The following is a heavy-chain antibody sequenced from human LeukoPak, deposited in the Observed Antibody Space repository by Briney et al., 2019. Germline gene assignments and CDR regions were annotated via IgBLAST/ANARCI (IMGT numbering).Heavy chain of an antibody. Sequence: GGSLRLSCVASGFTFSSYWMHWVRQAPGKGLEWVSRIDFETDTTTYAGSVKGRFTISRDNTKNTLYLQMDSLRDEDAAVYYCVRAGSGFDYWGQGTLVTVSS. D-gene: IGHD2-15*01. CDR3: VRAGSGFDY. J-gene: IGHJ4*02. V-gene: IGHV3-74*01. CDR1: GFTFSSYW. CDR2: IDFETDTT.